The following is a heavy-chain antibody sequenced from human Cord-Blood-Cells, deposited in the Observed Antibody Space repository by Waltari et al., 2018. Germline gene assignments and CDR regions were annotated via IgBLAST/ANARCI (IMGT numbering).Heavy chain of an antibody. CDR1: GGSISSYY. CDR3: ARSNNWFDP. Sequence: QVQLQESGPGLVKPSETLSLTCTVSGGSISSYYWSWIRQPPGKGLEWIGYIYYSGSTNYNPSRESRVTISVDTSKNQFSLKLSSVTAADTAVYYCARSNNWFDPWGQGTLVTVSS. J-gene: IGHJ5*02. V-gene: IGHV4-59*08. CDR2: IYYSGST.